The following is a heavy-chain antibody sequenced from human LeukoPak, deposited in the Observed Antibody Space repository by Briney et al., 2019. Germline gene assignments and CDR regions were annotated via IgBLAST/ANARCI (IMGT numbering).Heavy chain of an antibody. Sequence: ASVKVSCKASGYTFTGYYMHWVRQAPGQGLEWMGWINPNSGGTNYAQKFQGWVTMTRDTSISTAYMELSRLRSDDTAVYYCARGPKVATMIVVVNQIFDYWGQGTLVTVSS. J-gene: IGHJ4*02. V-gene: IGHV1-2*04. D-gene: IGHD3-22*01. CDR1: GYTFTGYY. CDR2: INPNSGGT. CDR3: ARGPKVATMIVVVNQIFDY.